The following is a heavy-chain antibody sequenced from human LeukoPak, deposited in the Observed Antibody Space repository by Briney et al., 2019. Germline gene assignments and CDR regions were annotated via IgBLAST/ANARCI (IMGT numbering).Heavy chain of an antibody. CDR2: ISYDGSNK. D-gene: IGHD1-26*01. J-gene: IGHJ4*02. V-gene: IGHV3-30-3*01. CDR3: ARSDSESLPLDY. CDR1: GFTFSSYA. Sequence: GGSLRLSCAASGFTFSSYAMHWVRQAPGKGLEWVAVISYDGSNKYYADSVKGRFTISRDNSKNTLYLQMNSLRAEDTAVYYCARSDSESLPLDYWGQGTLVSVSS.